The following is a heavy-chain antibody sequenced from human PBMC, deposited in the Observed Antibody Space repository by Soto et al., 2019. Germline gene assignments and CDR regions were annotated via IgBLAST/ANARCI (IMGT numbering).Heavy chain of an antibody. CDR3: ASSNFITFFGVPQNYYYYGMDV. CDR1: RSTFTNKW. CDR2: IYPDDSDT. V-gene: IGHV5-51*01. J-gene: IGHJ6*02. D-gene: IGHD3-3*01. Sequence: PGESLKISCKGSRSTFTNKWIGWVRQMPGKGLEWMGIIYPDDSDTRYSPSFQGQVTISADKSISTAYLQWGSLKASDTAMYYCASSNFITFFGVPQNYYYYGMDVSGQGTTVTVSS.